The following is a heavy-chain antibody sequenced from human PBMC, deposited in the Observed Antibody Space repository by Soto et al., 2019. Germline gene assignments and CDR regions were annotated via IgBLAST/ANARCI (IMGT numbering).Heavy chain of an antibody. V-gene: IGHV3-74*01. D-gene: IGHD3-3*01. CDR2: INSDGSST. CDR3: ASYEKKTYYDFWSGYGLDPMDV. CDR1: GFTFSSYW. Sequence: GESLKISCAASGFTFSSYWMHWVRQAPGKGLVWVSRINSDGSSTSYADSVKGRFTISRDNAKNTLYLQMNSLRAEDTAVYYCASYEKKTYYDFWSGYGLDPMDVWGKGTTVTVSS. J-gene: IGHJ6*03.